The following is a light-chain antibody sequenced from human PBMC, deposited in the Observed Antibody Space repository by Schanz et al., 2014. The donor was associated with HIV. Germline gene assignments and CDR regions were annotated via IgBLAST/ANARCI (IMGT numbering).Light chain of an antibody. CDR2: SAS. J-gene: IGKJ1*01. CDR1: QNIGIS. V-gene: IGKV1-5*03. Sequence: DIQMTQSPSTLSASVGDRVTITCRASQNIGISLAWFQVKPGRAPKLLIYSASSLQTGVPSTFSGTGSGTEFTLTISSLQPDDFATYYCQQYNTYWTFGQGTKVEIK. CDR3: QQYNTYWT.